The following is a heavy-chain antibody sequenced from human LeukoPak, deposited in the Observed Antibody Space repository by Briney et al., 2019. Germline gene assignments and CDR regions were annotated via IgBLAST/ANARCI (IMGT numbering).Heavy chain of an antibody. V-gene: IGHV4-34*01. J-gene: IGHJ6*02. CDR3: AREIVATMANGMDV. D-gene: IGHD5-12*01. CDR2: INHSGST. Sequence: SETLSLTYAVYGGSFSGYYWSWIRQPPGKGLEWIGEINHSGSTNYNPSLKSRVTISVDTSKNQFSLKLSSVTAADTAVYYCAREIVATMANGMDVWGQGTTVTVSS. CDR1: GGSFSGYY.